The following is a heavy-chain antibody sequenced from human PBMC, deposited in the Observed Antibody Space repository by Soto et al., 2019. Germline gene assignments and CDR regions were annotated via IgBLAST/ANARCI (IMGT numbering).Heavy chain of an antibody. D-gene: IGHD1-26*01. CDR1: GFTFSTSE. CDR2: IHLSGQPI. V-gene: IGHV3-48*03. Sequence: EVQLVESGGGLIQPGGSLRLSCAAAGFTFSTSEMYWVRHAPGRGLGCVSYIHLSGQPIFYADTVKGRFTIARDNAKNSLYPQMSCLRAEDSAFYYCARRASRWGQGTMVTVSS. CDR3: ARRASR. J-gene: IGHJ3*01.